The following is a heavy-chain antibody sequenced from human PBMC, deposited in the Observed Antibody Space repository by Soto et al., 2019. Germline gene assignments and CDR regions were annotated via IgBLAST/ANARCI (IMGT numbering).Heavy chain of an antibody. CDR2: IKSKSGGGTT. CDR3: ATVYSVVSDDTMGYYYGMDV. V-gene: IGHV3-15*07. Sequence: EVQLVESGGGLVKPGGSLRLSCAASGFTFSNDWMNWVRQAPGKGLEWVGRIKSKSGGGTTEYAAPVKGRFVLSRDDSSNTLDLQMNTLKTEDTAVNYCATVYSVVSDDTMGYYYGMDVWGQGTTVTVSS. CDR1: GFTFSNDW. J-gene: IGHJ6*02. D-gene: IGHD3-10*01.